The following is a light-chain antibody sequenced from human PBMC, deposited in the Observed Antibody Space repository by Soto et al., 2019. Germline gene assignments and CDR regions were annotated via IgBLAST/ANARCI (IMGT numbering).Light chain of an antibody. V-gene: IGKV3-15*01. J-gene: IGKJ1*01. CDR1: QSVGSN. CDR3: EQYNNWSPWW. CDR2: GAS. Sequence: EIVMTQSPATLSVSPGERATLSCRASQSVGSNLAWYQQKPGQAPRLVIYGASTRATGIPARFSGSGSGTDFTLTISSLESEDFVVYYSEQYNNWSPWWFGLVTKVEIK.